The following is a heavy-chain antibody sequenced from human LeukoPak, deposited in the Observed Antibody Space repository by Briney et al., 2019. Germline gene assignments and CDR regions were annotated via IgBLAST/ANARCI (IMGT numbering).Heavy chain of an antibody. V-gene: IGHV4-34*01. J-gene: IGHJ4*02. CDR2: INHSGST. Sequence: SETLSLTCAVYGGSFSGYYCSWIRQPPGKGLEWIGEINHSGSTNYNPSLKSRVIISVDTSKNQFSLKLSSVTAADTAVYYCARLGQLDYWGQGTLVTVSS. CDR1: GGSFSGYY. CDR3: ARLGQLDY.